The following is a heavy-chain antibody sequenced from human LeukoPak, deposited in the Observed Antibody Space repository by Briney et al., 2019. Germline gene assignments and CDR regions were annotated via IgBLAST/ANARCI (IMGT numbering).Heavy chain of an antibody. J-gene: IGHJ3*02. CDR1: GFTFSSYA. CDR2: ISASGHAT. CDR3: ARVPLWSSYGDPRRGAFDI. D-gene: IGHD4-17*01. V-gene: IGHV3-23*01. Sequence: GGSLRLSCAASGFTFSSYAMSWVRQAPGKGLEAPGKGLEWVSTISASGHATYYPDSVRGRFTISRDNSKSTLHLQMDSLRAEDSALYYCARVPLWSSYGDPRRGAFDIWGQGTMVTVSS.